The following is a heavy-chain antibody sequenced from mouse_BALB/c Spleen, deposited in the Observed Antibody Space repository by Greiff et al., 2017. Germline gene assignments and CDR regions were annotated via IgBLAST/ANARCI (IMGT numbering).Heavy chain of an antibody. J-gene: IGHJ1*01. CDR2: IYPGSGST. D-gene: IGHD2-4*01. Sequence: LQQPGSELVRPGASVKLSCKASGYTFTSYWMHWVKQRHGQGLEWIGNIYPGSGSTNYDEKFKSKGTLTVDTSSSTAYMHLSSLTSEDSAVYYCTRAGDDYDRGYFDVWGAGTTVTVSS. V-gene: IGHV1S22*01. CDR1: GYTFTSYW. CDR3: TRAGDDYDRGYFDV.